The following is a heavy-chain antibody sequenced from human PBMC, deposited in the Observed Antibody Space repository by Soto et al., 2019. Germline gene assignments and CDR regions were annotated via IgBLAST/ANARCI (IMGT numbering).Heavy chain of an antibody. D-gene: IGHD2-21*01. CDR3: ARHQFNVNAIDFDS. J-gene: IGHJ4*02. Sequence: QLQLQESGPGPVKPSETLSLTCTVSGGSISDGLYYWGWIRQPPGKELEWIGSVYYTGRTFYNPSLKSRVTISAATSQNQFSLRLTSVTAADMAVYFCARHQFNVNAIDFDSWGQGTLVTVSS. CDR2: VYYTGRT. CDR1: GGSISDGLYY. V-gene: IGHV4-39*01.